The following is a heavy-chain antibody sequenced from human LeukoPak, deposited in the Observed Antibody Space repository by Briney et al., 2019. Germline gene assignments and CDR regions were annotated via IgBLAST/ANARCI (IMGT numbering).Heavy chain of an antibody. D-gene: IGHD6-13*01. Sequence: ASVKVSCKASGGTFSSYAISWVRQAPGQGLEWMGWINAGNGNTKYSQKFQGRVTITRDTSASTAYMELSSLRSEDTAVYYCARTAGTRFHYYYGMDVWGQGTTVAVSS. CDR1: GGTFSSYA. CDR3: ARTAGTRFHYYYGMDV. V-gene: IGHV1-3*01. CDR2: INAGNGNT. J-gene: IGHJ6*02.